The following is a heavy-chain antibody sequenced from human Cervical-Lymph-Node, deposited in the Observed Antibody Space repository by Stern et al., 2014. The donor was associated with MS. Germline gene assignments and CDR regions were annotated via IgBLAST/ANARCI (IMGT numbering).Heavy chain of an antibody. CDR2: INPDSGGT. J-gene: IGHJ2*01. CDR3: AKDKSSSWQSYWYLDL. CDR1: GYTFSDSY. D-gene: IGHD6-19*01. V-gene: IGHV1-2*06. Sequence: QVQLVQSGAEVKKPGASLKVSCKASGYTFSDSYIHWVRQAPGQGLEWMGRINPDSGGTDYAQTFQGRVTMTSDRSISTAFMEQSSLRSDDTAVYYCAKDKSSSWQSYWYLDLWGRGTLVTVSS.